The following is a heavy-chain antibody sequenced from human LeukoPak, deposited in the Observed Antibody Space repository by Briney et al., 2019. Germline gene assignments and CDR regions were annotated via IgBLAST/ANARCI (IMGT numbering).Heavy chain of an antibody. CDR2: ISDNGGST. CDR1: GFTFSSYA. CDR3: AREYGTVTPRYFDS. D-gene: IGHD4-17*01. Sequence: PGGSLRLSCAASGFTFSSYAMSWVRQAPGKGLEWVSIISDNGGSTYYADSVRGRFTISRDSSKNMLFLQMNSLRVEDTAVYYCAREYGTVTPRYFDSWGQGTLVTVSS. V-gene: IGHV3-23*01. J-gene: IGHJ4*02.